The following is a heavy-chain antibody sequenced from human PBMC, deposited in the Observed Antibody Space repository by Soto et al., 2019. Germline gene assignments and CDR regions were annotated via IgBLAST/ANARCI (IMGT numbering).Heavy chain of an antibody. V-gene: IGHV3-30*18. CDR2: ISSDGSKQ. Sequence: QVQLVESGGGVVQPGGSLRLSCAASGFSFSSYGMHWVRQAPGKGLEWVAVISSDGSKQYYTDSVKGRVTISRDNSKNTLYLEMNSVRAEDTATYYCAKDGVGGAGQLWLVRFPDYWGQGTQVTVSS. J-gene: IGHJ4*02. CDR3: AKDGVGGAGQLWLVRFPDY. D-gene: IGHD6-19*01. CDR1: GFSFSSYG.